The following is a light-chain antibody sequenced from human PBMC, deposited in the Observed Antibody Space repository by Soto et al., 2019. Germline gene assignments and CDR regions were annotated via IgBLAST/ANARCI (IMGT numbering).Light chain of an antibody. CDR2: STN. CDR3: VLYRGSGIAV. Sequence: QTVVTQEPSFSVSPGGTVTLTCGLSSGSVSTSNYPSWYQQTPGQAPRTLIYSTNIRSSGVPDRFSGSILGNKAALTITGAQADDESDYYCVLYRGSGIAVFGGGTQLTVL. CDR1: SGSVSTSNY. J-gene: IGLJ7*01. V-gene: IGLV8-61*01.